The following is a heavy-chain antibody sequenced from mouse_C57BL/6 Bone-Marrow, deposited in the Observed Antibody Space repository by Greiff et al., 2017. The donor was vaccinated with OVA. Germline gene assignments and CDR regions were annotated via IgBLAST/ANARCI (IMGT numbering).Heavy chain of an antibody. CDR2: IYPRDGST. CDR3: ATDAGDDYDYAMDY. J-gene: IGHJ4*01. V-gene: IGHV1-85*01. Sequence: QVQLQQSGPELVKPGASVKLSCKASGYTFTSYDINWVKQRPGQGLEWIGWIYPRDGSTKYNEKFKGKATLNVDTSSSTAYMELHSLTSEDSAVYFCATDAGDDYDYAMDYWGQGTSVTVSS. CDR1: GYTFTSYD. D-gene: IGHD2-4*01.